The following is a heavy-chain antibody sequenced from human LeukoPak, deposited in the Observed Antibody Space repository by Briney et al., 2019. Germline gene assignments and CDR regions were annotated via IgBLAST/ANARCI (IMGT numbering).Heavy chain of an antibody. CDR1: GFTFSSYA. D-gene: IGHD6-25*01. Sequence: GRSLRLSCAASGFTFSSYAMHWVRQAPGKGLEWVAVISYDGSNKYYADSVKGRFTISRDNSKNTLYLQMNSLRAEDTAMYYCARSRAAASYFDYWGQGTLVTVSS. V-gene: IGHV3-30-3*01. J-gene: IGHJ4*02. CDR2: ISYDGSNK. CDR3: ARSRAAASYFDY.